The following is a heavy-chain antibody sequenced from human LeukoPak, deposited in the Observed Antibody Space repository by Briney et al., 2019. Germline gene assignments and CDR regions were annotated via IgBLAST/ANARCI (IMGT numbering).Heavy chain of an antibody. CDR3: ARGRYDSSGYLDY. CDR1: GFTFSSYG. J-gene: IGHJ4*02. CDR2: IWYDGSNK. Sequence: GRSLRLSCAASGFTFSSYGMHWVRQAPGKGLEWVAVIWYDGSNKYYADSVKGRFTISRDNSKNTLYLQVNSLRAEDTAVYYCARGRYDSSGYLDYWGQGTLVTVSS. D-gene: IGHD3-22*01. V-gene: IGHV3-33*01.